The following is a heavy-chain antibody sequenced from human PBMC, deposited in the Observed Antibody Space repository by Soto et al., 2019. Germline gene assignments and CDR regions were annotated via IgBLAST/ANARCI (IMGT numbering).Heavy chain of an antibody. CDR2: IFSNDEK. D-gene: IGHD6-19*01. CDR3: ARILPVVGSSGWYFWYFDL. Sequence: QVTLKESGPVLVKPTETLTLTCTVSGFSLSNARMGVSWIRQPPGKALEWLAHIFSNDEKSYSTSLKSRLTISKDTSKIQVVLTMTNMDPVDTATYYCARILPVVGSSGWYFWYFDLWGRGTLVTVSS. V-gene: IGHV2-26*01. CDR1: GFSLSNARMG. J-gene: IGHJ2*01.